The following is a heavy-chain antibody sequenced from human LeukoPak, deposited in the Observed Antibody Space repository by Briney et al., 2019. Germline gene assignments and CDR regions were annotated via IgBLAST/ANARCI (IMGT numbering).Heavy chain of an antibody. D-gene: IGHD6-19*01. CDR1: GFTFSNYA. V-gene: IGHV3-23*01. CDR3: AKGTGSGWYGNNWFDP. CDR2: ISISGGST. Sequence: GGPLRLSCAASGFTFSNYAMSWVRQAPGKGLEWVSVISISGGSTYYADSVKGRFTISRDNSKNTLYLQMNSLRAEDTAVYYCAKGTGSGWYGNNWFDPWGQGTLVTVSS. J-gene: IGHJ5*02.